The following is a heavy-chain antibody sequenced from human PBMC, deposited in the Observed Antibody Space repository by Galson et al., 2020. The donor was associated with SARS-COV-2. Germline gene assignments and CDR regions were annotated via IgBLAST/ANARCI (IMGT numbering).Heavy chain of an antibody. CDR2: IYSGGTT. CDR3: ARDVCASSWRFDP. D-gene: IGHD6-13*01. CDR1: GFTASSNY. Sequence: GESLKISCAASGFTASSNYMSWVREAPGKGLEWVSVIYSGGTTKYADSVKGRFTISRDNSKNTMYLQMNSLRADDTAVYYCARDVCASSWRFDPGGQGTLVTVSS. J-gene: IGHJ5*02. V-gene: IGHV3-53*01.